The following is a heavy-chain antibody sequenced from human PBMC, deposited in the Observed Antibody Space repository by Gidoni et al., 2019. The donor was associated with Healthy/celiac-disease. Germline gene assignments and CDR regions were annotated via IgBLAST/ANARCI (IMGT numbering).Heavy chain of an antibody. D-gene: IGHD1-7*01. V-gene: IGHV1-3*01. J-gene: IGHJ5*02. CDR3: ERGTLTGTTRKVWFDP. CDR1: GYPFTSYA. CDR2: INAGNGNT. Sequence: HVQLVQSGAEVNKPGASVKVSCKASGYPFTSYAMHWVRQAPGQRLEWMGWINAGNGNTKYSQKLQGRVTITRDTSARTAYREVSSMRSEDTAVYYCERGTLTGTTRKVWFDPWGQGTLVTVSS.